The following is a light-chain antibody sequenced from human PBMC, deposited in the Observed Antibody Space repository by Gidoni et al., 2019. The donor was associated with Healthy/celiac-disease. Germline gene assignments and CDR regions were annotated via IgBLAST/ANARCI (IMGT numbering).Light chain of an antibody. Sequence: EIVMTKSPATLSVSPGERATLSCRASQSVSSNLAWYQQKPGQAPRLLIYGASTRATGIPARFSGSGSGTEFTLTISSLQSEGFAVYYCQQYNNWPGTFGQGTKLEIK. CDR3: QQYNNWPGT. CDR1: QSVSSN. CDR2: GAS. V-gene: IGKV3-15*01. J-gene: IGKJ2*01.